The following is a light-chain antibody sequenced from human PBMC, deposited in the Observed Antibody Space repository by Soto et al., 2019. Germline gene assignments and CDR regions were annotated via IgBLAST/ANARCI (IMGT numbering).Light chain of an antibody. Sequence: DLQMTQSPSSLSASVGDRVTITCRASEGIRSHLGWYQQKPGKAPKLLISVASNLQSGVPSRFSGSGSGTEFTLTISSLQPEDFATYYCLQHNYYPRTFGQGTKVGIK. CDR2: VAS. CDR3: LQHNYYPRT. V-gene: IGKV1-17*01. J-gene: IGKJ1*01. CDR1: EGIRSH.